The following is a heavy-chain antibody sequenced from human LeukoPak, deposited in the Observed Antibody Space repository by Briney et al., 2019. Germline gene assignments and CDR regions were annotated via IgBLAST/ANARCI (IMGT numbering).Heavy chain of an antibody. CDR1: GVSISNYY. Sequence: SETLSLTCTVSGVSISNYYWNWIRQPPGKGLEWIGNMYYSGSTNYNPSLKSRVTISVDTSKKQFSLNLSFVTAADTAVYYCASSYCSRGSCNGYYGVDVWGQGTTVTVSS. CDR2: MYYSGST. CDR3: ASSYCSRGSCNGYYGVDV. D-gene: IGHD2-15*01. J-gene: IGHJ6*02. V-gene: IGHV4-59*08.